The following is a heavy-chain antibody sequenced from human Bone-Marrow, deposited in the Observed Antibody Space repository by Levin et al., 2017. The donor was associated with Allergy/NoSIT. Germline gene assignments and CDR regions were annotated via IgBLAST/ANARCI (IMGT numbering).Heavy chain of an antibody. Sequence: ASVKVSCKTSGYTFTAYYMHWVRQAPGQGLEWMGWINPNRGGTNYAQKFQGRVTMTRDTSISTAYMELSKVKSDDTAVYSCASDRGEGSRWQFDYWGQGTLVTVSS. CDR1: GYTFTAYY. V-gene: IGHV1-2*02. CDR2: INPNRGGT. J-gene: IGHJ4*02. CDR3: ASDRGEGSRWQFDY. D-gene: IGHD6-13*01.